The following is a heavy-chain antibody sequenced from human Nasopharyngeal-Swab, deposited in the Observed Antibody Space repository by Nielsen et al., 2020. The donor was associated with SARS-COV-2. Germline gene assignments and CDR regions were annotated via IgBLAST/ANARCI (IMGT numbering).Heavy chain of an antibody. CDR3: ARDRTGVIISYYYYYGMDV. V-gene: IGHV1-18*01. CDR2: ISAYNGNT. CDR1: GYTFTSYG. Sequence: ASVKVSCKASGYTFTSYGISWVRQAPGQGLEWMGWISAYNGNTSYAQKLQGRVTMTTDTSTSTAYMELRGLRSDDTAVYYCARDRTGVIISYYYYYGMDVWGQGTTVTVSS. J-gene: IGHJ6*02. D-gene: IGHD3-10*01.